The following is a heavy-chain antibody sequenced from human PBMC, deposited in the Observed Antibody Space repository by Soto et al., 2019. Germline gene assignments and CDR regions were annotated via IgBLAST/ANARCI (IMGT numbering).Heavy chain of an antibody. V-gene: IGHV3-23*01. J-gene: IGHJ3*02. Sequence: EVQLLESGGGLVQPGGSLRLSCAASGFTFNSCAMTWVRQAPGKGLEWVSTISGSSSSTFYADSVKGRFTTSRDNSKNMLYLQMDGLRAEDTAAYYCAKEYIVTTIADAFDIWGQGTMVTVSS. CDR3: AKEYIVTTIADAFDI. CDR2: ISGSSSST. D-gene: IGHD5-12*01. CDR1: GFTFNSCA.